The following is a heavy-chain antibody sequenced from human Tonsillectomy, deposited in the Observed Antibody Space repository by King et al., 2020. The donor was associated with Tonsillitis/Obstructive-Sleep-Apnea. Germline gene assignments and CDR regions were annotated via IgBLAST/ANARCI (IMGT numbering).Heavy chain of an antibody. CDR3: ARDRSELYGSGMHEFDF. D-gene: IGHD6-19*01. J-gene: IGHJ4*02. CDR1: GYTFTDFY. CDR2: INPNSGGT. Sequence: VQLVQSGAEVKKPGASVKVSCKASGYTFTDFYMHWVRQAPGQGLEWMGRINPNSGGTNFVQKFQGRVTMTRDTSISTAYMELSRLRSDGTALDYGARDRSELYGSGMHEFDFLGQGTLVTVSS. V-gene: IGHV1-2*06.